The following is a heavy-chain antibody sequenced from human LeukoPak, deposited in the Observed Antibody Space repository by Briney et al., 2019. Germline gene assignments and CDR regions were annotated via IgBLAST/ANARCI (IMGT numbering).Heavy chain of an antibody. D-gene: IGHD4-23*01. CDR1: GGSISSYY. Sequence: SETLSLTCTVSGGSISSYYWCWIRQPAGKGLEWIGRIYTSGSTNYNPSLKSRVTMSVDTSKNQFSLKLSSVTAADTAVYYCARFHDYGGDYYYGMDVWGQGTTVTVSS. V-gene: IGHV4-4*07. CDR3: ARFHDYGGDYYYGMDV. CDR2: IYTSGST. J-gene: IGHJ6*02.